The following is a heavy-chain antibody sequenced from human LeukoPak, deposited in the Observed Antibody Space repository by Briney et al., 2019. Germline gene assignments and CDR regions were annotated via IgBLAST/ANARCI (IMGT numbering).Heavy chain of an antibody. D-gene: IGHD6-13*01. CDR3: ARRIAADYWYFDL. V-gene: IGHV3-23*01. J-gene: IGHJ2*01. Sequence: GGSLRLSCAASGFTFNNYPMSWVRQAPGKGLEWVSSISENGGYTYYADSVKGRFTISRDNSNNTVNLQMNSLRAEDTAVYYCARRIAADYWYFDLWGRGTLVTVSS. CDR1: GFTFNNYP. CDR2: ISENGGYT.